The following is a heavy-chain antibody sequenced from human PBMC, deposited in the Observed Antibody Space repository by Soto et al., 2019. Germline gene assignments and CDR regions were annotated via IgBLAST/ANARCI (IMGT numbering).Heavy chain of an antibody. J-gene: IGHJ4*02. V-gene: IGHV3-74*01. D-gene: IGHD6-19*01. CDR1: GFTFSSYW. CDR3: ARVGAVAGSPFDY. CDR2: INSDGSST. Sequence: GGSLRLSCAASGFTFSSYWMHWVRQAPGKGLVWVSRINSDGSSTSYADSVKGRFTISRDNAKNTLYLQMNSLRAEDTAAYYCARVGAVAGSPFDYWGQGTLVTVSS.